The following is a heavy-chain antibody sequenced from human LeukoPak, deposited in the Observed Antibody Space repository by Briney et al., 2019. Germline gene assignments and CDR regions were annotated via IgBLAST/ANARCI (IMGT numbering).Heavy chain of an antibody. CDR1: GFTFSGSA. D-gene: IGHD4-23*01. CDR2: IRSKANNYAT. Sequence: GGSLRLSCAASGFTFSGSAMHWVRQASGTGLEWVCRIRSKANNYATAYAASVKGRFTISRDDSKNTAYLQMNSLKTEDTAVYYCTKHPSDDGGAIDYWGQGTLVTVSS. J-gene: IGHJ4*02. CDR3: TKHPSDDGGAIDY. V-gene: IGHV3-73*01.